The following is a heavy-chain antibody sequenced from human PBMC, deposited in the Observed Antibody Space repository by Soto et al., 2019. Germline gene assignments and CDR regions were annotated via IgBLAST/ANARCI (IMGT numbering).Heavy chain of an antibody. V-gene: IGHV5-10-1*01. J-gene: IGHJ6*02. CDR3: ATAVSYGSGGSCYYYYGMDV. Sequence: GESLKISCKGSGYSFTSYWISWVRQMPGKGLEWMGRIDPSDSYTNYSPSFQGHVTISADKSISTAYLQWSSLKASDTAMYYCATAVSYGSGGSCYYYYGMDVWGQGTTVTVSS. CDR1: GYSFTSYW. D-gene: IGHD2-15*01. CDR2: IDPSDSYT.